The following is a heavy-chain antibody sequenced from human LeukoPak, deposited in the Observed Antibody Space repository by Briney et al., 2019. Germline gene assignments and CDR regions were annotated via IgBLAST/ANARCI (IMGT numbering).Heavy chain of an antibody. Sequence: PGGSLRLSCAASGFTFSSYGMHWVRQAPGKGLEWVAVISYDGSNKYYADSVKGRFTISRDNSKNTLYLQMNSLRAEDTAAYYCAKESGGADTAMVGYDYFDYWGQGTLVTVSS. CDR2: ISYDGSNK. D-gene: IGHD5-18*01. V-gene: IGHV3-30*18. J-gene: IGHJ4*02. CDR3: AKESGGADTAMVGYDYFDY. CDR1: GFTFSSYG.